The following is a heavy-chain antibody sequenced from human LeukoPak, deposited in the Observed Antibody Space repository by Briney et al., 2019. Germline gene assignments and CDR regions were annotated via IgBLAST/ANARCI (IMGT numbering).Heavy chain of an antibody. Sequence: PGGSLRLSCEVSGFTFLSYSMTWVRQVPGKGLEWIAYMTATSNTFYYADSVKGRFTISRDNARNSLFLQMNSLTVEDTAVYYCARSLSGYDPLSAFWGQGTLVTVSS. J-gene: IGHJ1*01. CDR2: MTATSNTF. V-gene: IGHV3-48*04. CDR1: GFTFLSYS. D-gene: IGHD5-12*01. CDR3: ARSLSGYDPLSAF.